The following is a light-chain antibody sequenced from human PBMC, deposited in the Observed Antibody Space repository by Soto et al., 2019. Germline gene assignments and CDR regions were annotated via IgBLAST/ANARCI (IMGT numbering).Light chain of an antibody. CDR3: SSQTASATVL. V-gene: IGLV2-14*01. Sequence: QSALTQPASVSGSPGQSITISCTGTSSDVGAYNFVSWYQQFPGKAPKLMIYEVSNRPSGVSDRFSGSESGNTASLIISGLRPEDEADYYCSSQTASATVLFGGGTQLTVL. CDR1: SSDVGAYNF. J-gene: IGLJ2*01. CDR2: EVS.